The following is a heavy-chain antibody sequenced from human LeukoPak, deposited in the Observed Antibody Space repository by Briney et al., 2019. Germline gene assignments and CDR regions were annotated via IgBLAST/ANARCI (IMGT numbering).Heavy chain of an antibody. CDR2: IFSAGGT. CDR1: GATVSSNH. CDR3: VRDAS. V-gene: IGHV3-66*01. J-gene: IGHJ4*02. Sequence: QTGGSLRLSCAVSGATVSSNHMSWVRQPPGKGLEWVPAIFSAGGTYYADSVKGRFTLSRDISKNTLYLQMNSLRAEDTAVYYCVRDASWGQGTLVTVSS.